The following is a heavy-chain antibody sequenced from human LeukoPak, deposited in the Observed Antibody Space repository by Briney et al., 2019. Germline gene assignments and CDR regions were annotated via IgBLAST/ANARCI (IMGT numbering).Heavy chain of an antibody. CDR3: VRHDNGDYTLNWFGT. Sequence: PSETLSLTCTVSGGSISSGSYFWGWIRQSPATGLEWIGTISYSGITYYNPSLKSRVIISLDTPKNQFSLRLSSVTAADTAVYYCVRHDNGDYTLNWFGTWGQGTLVTVSS. V-gene: IGHV4-39*01. D-gene: IGHD4-17*01. J-gene: IGHJ5*02. CDR2: ISYSGIT. CDR1: GGSISSGSYF.